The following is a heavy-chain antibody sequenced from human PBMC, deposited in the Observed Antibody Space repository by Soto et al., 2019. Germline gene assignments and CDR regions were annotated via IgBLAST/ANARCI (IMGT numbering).Heavy chain of an antibody. D-gene: IGHD3-3*01. J-gene: IGHJ5*02. V-gene: IGHV1-18*01. CDR1: GYTFTSYA. CDR3: ARDGYDFWSGFNWFDP. CDR2: ISAYNGNT. Sequence: ASVKVSCKASGYTFTSYAMHWVRQAPGQRLEWMGWISAYNGNTNYAQKLQGRVTMTTDTSTSTAYMELRSLRSDDTAVYYCARDGYDFWSGFNWFDPWGQGTLVTVSS.